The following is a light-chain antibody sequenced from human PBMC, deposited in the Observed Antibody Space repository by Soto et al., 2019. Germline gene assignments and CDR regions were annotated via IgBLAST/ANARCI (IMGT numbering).Light chain of an antibody. V-gene: IGLV1-40*01. CDR2: GNS. CDR1: SSNIGAGYD. Sequence: QSVLTQPPSVSGAPGQRVTISCTGSSSNIGAGYDVHWYQQLPGTAPKLLIYGNSNRPSGVPDRFSGSKSGTSAPLVITGLQAGDEADYYRQSYDSSLSGLSVFGGETMRTVL. J-gene: IGLJ3*02. CDR3: QSYDSSLSGLSV.